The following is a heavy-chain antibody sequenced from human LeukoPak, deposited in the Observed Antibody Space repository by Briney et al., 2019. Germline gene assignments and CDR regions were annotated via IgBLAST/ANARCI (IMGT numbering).Heavy chain of an antibody. CDR1: GFTFSNAW. J-gene: IGHJ5*02. Sequence: GGSLRLSCAASGFTFSNAWMSWVRQAPGKGLGWVSVIFRGDDTNYVDSVKGRFTIFRDNSKNTLYLQMNSLTAEDTAVYYCARHVWFGEHNGHENWFDPWGQGTLVIVSS. V-gene: IGHV3-66*04. CDR2: IFRGDDT. D-gene: IGHD3-10*01. CDR3: ARHVWFGEHNGHENWFDP.